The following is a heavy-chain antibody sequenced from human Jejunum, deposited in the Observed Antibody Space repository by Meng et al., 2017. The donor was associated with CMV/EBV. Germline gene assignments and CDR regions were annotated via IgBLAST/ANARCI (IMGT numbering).Heavy chain of an antibody. J-gene: IGHJ4*02. CDR2: ISGDGSNT. Sequence: ASGFPFFSYPLSWVRPAPGKGLEWVSAISGDGSNTYQAASVKGRFTISRDNSKNTLYLHINNLRAEDTAVYYCAKSPAWELPFDYWGQGTLVTVSS. D-gene: IGHD1-26*01. CDR1: GFPFFSYP. V-gene: IGHV3-23*01. CDR3: AKSPAWELPFDY.